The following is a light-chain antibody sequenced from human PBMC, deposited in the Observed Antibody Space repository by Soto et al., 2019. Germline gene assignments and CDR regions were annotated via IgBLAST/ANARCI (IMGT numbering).Light chain of an antibody. V-gene: IGKV3-11*01. CDR3: QQRSTWPTT. CDR1: QSVGSS. J-gene: IGKJ2*01. CDR2: DPF. Sequence: EIVLTQSPATLSLSPGERATRSCRASQSVGSSLAWYQQKAGQAPRLLIYDPFNRATGIPARFSGSGYGTDFTLTISSLVPEDFAVYYCQQRSTWPTTFGQGTKLDIK.